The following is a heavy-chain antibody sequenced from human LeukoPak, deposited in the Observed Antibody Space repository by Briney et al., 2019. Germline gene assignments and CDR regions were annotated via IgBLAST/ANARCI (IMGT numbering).Heavy chain of an antibody. CDR1: GYTFTSYY. CDR3: ARDTKVVPAATDSFDY. D-gene: IGHD2-2*01. J-gene: IGHJ4*02. V-gene: IGHV1-46*01. CDR2: INPSGGST. Sequence: ASVKVSCKASGYTFTSYYMHWARQAPGQGLEWMGIINPSGGSTSYAQKFQGRVTMTRDTSTSTVYMELSSLRSEDTAVYYCARDTKVVPAATDSFDYWGQGTLVTVSS.